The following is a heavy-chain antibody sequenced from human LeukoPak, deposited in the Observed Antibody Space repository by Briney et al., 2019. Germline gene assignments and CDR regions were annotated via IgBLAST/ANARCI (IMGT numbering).Heavy chain of an antibody. V-gene: IGHV4-34*01. Sequence: SETLSLTCTVYGGSSSGDYWSWIRQPPGKGLEWIWEINRGGDTSYNPSLKSRVTMSVDTSKNQFSLKLSSVTAADTAVYYCARLRGYFGSGSPNDAFDIWGQGTMVTVSS. J-gene: IGHJ3*02. CDR3: ARLRGYFGSGSPNDAFDI. D-gene: IGHD3-10*01. CDR1: GGSSSGDY. CDR2: INRGGDT.